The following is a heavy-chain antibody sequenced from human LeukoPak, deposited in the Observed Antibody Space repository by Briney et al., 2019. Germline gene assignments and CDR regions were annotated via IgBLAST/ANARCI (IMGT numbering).Heavy chain of an antibody. Sequence: GGSLRLSCAASGFTFSTYWMSWVRQAPGKGLEWVANIKQDGSEKCYVDSVKDRFTISRDSAKNSLYLQMNSLRGEDTAVYYCASGQQLGYWGQGTLVTVSS. D-gene: IGHD6-13*01. CDR2: IKQDGSEK. CDR1: GFTFSTYW. CDR3: ASGQQLGY. V-gene: IGHV3-7*03. J-gene: IGHJ4*02.